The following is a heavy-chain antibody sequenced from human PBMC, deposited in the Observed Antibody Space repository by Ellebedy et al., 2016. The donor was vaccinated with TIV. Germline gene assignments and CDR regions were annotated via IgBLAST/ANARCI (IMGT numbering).Heavy chain of an antibody. Sequence: GGSLRLSXTTSGFFFSSYVMSWVRQAPGKGLEWVSIIYSGGNTYYADSVKGRFTISRDNSKNTVYLQMNSLRAEDTAFYYCARATHTGATPEYWGQGTLVTVSS. D-gene: IGHD1-26*01. CDR3: ARATHTGATPEY. V-gene: IGHV3-53*01. J-gene: IGHJ4*02. CDR1: GFFFSSYV. CDR2: IYSGGNT.